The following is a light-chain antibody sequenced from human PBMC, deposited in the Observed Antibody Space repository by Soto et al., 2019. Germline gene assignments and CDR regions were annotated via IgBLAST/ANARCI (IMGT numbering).Light chain of an antibody. CDR1: QGINNY. J-gene: IGKJ1*01. V-gene: IGKV1-27*01. CDR2: SAS. CDR3: QHGT. Sequence: DIQMTQSPSTLSASVGDRFTITCRASQGINNYLAWYQQKPGKVPVLLIYSASTLKAGIPSRFSGSGSGTEFTLTISSLQPDDFATYYCQHGTFGQGTKVDIK.